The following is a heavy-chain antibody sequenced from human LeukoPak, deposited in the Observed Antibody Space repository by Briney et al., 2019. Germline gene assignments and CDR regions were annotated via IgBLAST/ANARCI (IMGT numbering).Heavy chain of an antibody. D-gene: IGHD6-19*01. CDR1: GYTFTSYY. J-gene: IGHJ4*02. Sequence: GASVKVSCKASGYTFTSYYMHWVRQAPGQGLEWMGIINPSGGSTSYAQKFQGRVTMTRDTSTSTVYMELSSLRSEDTAVYYCARSLAVAGSLENNFDYWGQGTLVTVSS. CDR3: ARSLAVAGSLENNFDY. V-gene: IGHV1-46*01. CDR2: INPSGGST.